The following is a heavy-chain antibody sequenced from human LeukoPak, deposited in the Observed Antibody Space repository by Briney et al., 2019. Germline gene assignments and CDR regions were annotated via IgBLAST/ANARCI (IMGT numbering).Heavy chain of an antibody. CDR2: IWYDGSNK. CDR1: GFTFSSYG. Sequence: PGGSLRLSCAVSGFTFSSYGMHWVRQAPGKGLEWVAVIWYDGSNKYYADSVKGRFTISRDNSKNTLYLQMNSLRAEDTAVYYCARDFGSYRYITYYFDYWGQGTLVTVSS. V-gene: IGHV3-33*01. J-gene: IGHJ4*02. D-gene: IGHD3-16*02. CDR3: ARDFGSYRYITYYFDY.